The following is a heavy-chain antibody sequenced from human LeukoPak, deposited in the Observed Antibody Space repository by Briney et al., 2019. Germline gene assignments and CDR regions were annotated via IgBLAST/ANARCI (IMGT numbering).Heavy chain of an antibody. CDR2: MNPNSGNT. Sequence: ASVKASCKASGYTFTSYDINWVRQATGQGLEWMGWMNPNSGNTGYAQKFQGRVTITRNASISTAYMELSSLRSEDTAVYYCARGQLWPRDYYYYMDVWGKGTTVTVSS. CDR3: ARGQLWPRDYYYYMDV. J-gene: IGHJ6*03. D-gene: IGHD5-18*01. V-gene: IGHV1-8*03. CDR1: GYTFTSYD.